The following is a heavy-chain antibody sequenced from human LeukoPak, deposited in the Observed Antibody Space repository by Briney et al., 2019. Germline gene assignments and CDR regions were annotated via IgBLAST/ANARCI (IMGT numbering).Heavy chain of an antibody. D-gene: IGHD3-3*01. Sequence: QPGGSLRLSCAASGFTFSNYAMSWVRQAPGKGLEWVSAISGSGGSTYYADSVKGRFTISRDNSKNTLYLQMNSLRAEDTAVYYCAKDRLYWAITIFGVVIPRGGFDYWGQGTLVTVSS. CDR2: ISGSGGST. V-gene: IGHV3-23*01. J-gene: IGHJ4*02. CDR3: AKDRLYWAITIFGVVIPRGGFDY. CDR1: GFTFSNYA.